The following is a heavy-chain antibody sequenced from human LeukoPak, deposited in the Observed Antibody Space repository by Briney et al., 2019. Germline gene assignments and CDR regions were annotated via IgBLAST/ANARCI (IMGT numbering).Heavy chain of an antibody. V-gene: IGHV3-48*01. CDR2: ISSSSSTI. J-gene: IGHJ4*02. CDR3: ARDPYYYDSSGYSY. D-gene: IGHD3-22*01. CDR1: GFTFDSYA. Sequence: GGSLRLSCAASGFTFDSYAMNWVRQAPGKGLEWVSYISSSSSTIYYADSVKGRFTISRDNAKNSLYLQMNSLRAEDTAVYYCARDPYYYDSSGYSYWGQGTLVTVSS.